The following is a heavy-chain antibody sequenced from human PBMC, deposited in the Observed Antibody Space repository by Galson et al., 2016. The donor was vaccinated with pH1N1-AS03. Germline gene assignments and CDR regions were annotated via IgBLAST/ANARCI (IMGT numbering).Heavy chain of an antibody. CDR3: ARDRGFRPDTCDI. Sequence: SVKVSCKASGYTFSTYGISWVRQAPGQGLEWMGWISGYDDDTNYAQNVAGRVTMTTDKSTSTVYMELRSLRSDDTAVYYCARDRGFRPDTCDIWGQGTWVTVSS. D-gene: IGHD2-15*01. CDR1: GYTFSTYG. J-gene: IGHJ3*02. CDR2: ISGYDDDT. V-gene: IGHV1-18*04.